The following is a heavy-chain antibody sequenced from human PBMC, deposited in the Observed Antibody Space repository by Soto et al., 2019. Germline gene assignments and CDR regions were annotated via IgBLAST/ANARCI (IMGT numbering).Heavy chain of an antibody. J-gene: IGHJ4*02. CDR3: ARPPADSSGWYGEYYFDY. CDR2: IYPGDSDT. Sequence: GESLKISCKGSGYSFTSYWIGWVRQMPGKGLEWMGIIYPGDSDTRYSPSFQGQVTISADKSISTAYLQWSSLKASDTAMYYCARPPADSSGWYGEYYFDYWGQGTLVTVSS. D-gene: IGHD6-19*01. CDR1: GYSFTSYW. V-gene: IGHV5-51*01.